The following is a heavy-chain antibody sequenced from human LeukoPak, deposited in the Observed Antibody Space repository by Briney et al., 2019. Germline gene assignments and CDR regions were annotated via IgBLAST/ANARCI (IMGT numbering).Heavy chain of an antibody. CDR2: YDPEDDER. CDR3: STETAGNY. Sequence: ASVKVSCKAFGHTLRDLSIHWVRPAPGKGLEWMGGYDPEDDERIYSEKFLGRVALTEDTSTDTAYMELTSLRSDDTAVYYCSTETAGNYWGQGTLVTVSS. CDR1: GHTLRDLS. V-gene: IGHV1-24*01. D-gene: IGHD3-10*01. J-gene: IGHJ4*02.